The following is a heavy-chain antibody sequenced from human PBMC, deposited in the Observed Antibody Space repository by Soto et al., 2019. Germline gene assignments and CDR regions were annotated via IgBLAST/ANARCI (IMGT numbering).Heavy chain of an antibody. CDR3: ATGGRSRYLEWAFDY. Sequence: QVQLQESGPGLVKPSETLSLTCTVSGDSISGYYLSWIRQPPGKGLEWIGYSDHSGGTNNNPSLDGRVTMSVDTSKNQFSLRLNSVTAADTAVYYCATGGRSRYLEWAFDYGGQGTLVTVSS. J-gene: IGHJ4*02. V-gene: IGHV4-59*12. CDR1: GDSISGYY. D-gene: IGHD3-3*01. CDR2: SDHSGGT.